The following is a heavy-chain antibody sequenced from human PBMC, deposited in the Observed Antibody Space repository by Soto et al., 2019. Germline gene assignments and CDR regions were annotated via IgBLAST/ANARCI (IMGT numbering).Heavy chain of an antibody. CDR2: ISVGGGSI. CDR1: GFTFSSYA. D-gene: IGHD1-26*01. CDR3: VRDHSWAFDF. J-gene: IGHJ3*01. V-gene: IGHV3-48*02. Sequence: EVQLVESGGGLVQPGGSLRVSCVASGFTFSSYALNWVRQAPGKGLEWVSYISVGGGSIFYADSVKGRFTISRGDATNSLYLQMNSLRDEDTAVYYCVRDHSWAFDFWGQGTMVTVSS.